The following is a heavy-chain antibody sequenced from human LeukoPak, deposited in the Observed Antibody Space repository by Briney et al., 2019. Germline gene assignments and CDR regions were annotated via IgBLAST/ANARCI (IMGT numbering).Heavy chain of an antibody. CDR1: GGSISSSSYY. J-gene: IGHJ4*02. Sequence: SETLSLTCTVSGGSISSSSYYWGWIRQPPGKGLEWIGSIYYSGSTYYNPSLKSRVTISVDTSKNQFSLKLSSVTAADTAVYYFCQIRPSFDYWGPGTLVTVSS. CDR2: IYYSGST. V-gene: IGHV4-39*07. CDR3: CQIRPSFDY.